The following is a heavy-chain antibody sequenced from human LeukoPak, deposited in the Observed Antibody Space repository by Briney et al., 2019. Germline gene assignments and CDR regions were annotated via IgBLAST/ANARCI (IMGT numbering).Heavy chain of an antibody. CDR1: GFTFSSYA. J-gene: IGHJ4*02. CDR3: AKGTYDFWSGYYITGWDY. CDR2: ISGSGGST. V-gene: IGHV3-23*01. D-gene: IGHD3-3*01. Sequence: GGSLRLSCAASGFTFSSYAMSWVRQAPGKGLEWVSAISGSGGSTYYADSVKGRFTISRDNSKNTLYLQMNSLRAEDTTVYYCAKGTYDFWSGYYITGWDYWGQGILVTVSS.